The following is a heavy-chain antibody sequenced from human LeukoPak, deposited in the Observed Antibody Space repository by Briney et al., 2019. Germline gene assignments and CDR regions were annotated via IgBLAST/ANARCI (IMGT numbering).Heavy chain of an antibody. Sequence: ASVKVSCKASGYTFTSYDINWVRQAIGQGLEWMGWMNPNSGNTGYAQKFQGRVTMTRNTSISTAYMELSSLRSEDTAVYYCARSFQPHYYYYYMDVWGKGTTVTVSS. D-gene: IGHD2-2*01. J-gene: IGHJ6*03. CDR1: GYTFTSYD. V-gene: IGHV1-8*01. CDR3: ARSFQPHYYYYYMDV. CDR2: MNPNSGNT.